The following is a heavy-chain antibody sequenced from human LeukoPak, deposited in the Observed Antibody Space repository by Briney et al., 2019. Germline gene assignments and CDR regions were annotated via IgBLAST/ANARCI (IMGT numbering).Heavy chain of an antibody. CDR3: ARDIYDSSGNYLDY. V-gene: IGHV1-18*04. CDR2: ISGYNDNT. Sequence: ASVKVSCKASGYTFTGYYMHWVRQAPGQGLEWMGWISGYNDNTNYAQKVQGRVTMTTDTSTSTAYMELRSLRSDDTAVYYCARDIYDSSGNYLDYWGQGTLVTVSS. J-gene: IGHJ4*02. CDR1: GYTFTGYY. D-gene: IGHD3-22*01.